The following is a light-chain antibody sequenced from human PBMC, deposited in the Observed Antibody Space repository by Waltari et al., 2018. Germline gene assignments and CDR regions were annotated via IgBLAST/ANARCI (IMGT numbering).Light chain of an antibody. Sequence: QSALTQPASVSGSPGQSITISCTGTSSDIGAYKYLPWYQQHPGKAPKLIIYEVSNRPSGVSNRFSGSKSGNTASLSISGLQAEDEADYYCISFTSSVTYVFGTGTRVTVV. CDR3: ISFTSSVTYV. J-gene: IGLJ1*01. CDR1: SSDIGAYKY. CDR2: EVS. V-gene: IGLV2-14*01.